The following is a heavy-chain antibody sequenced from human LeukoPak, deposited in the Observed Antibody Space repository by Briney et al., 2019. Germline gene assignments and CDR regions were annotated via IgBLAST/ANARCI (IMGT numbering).Heavy chain of an antibody. V-gene: IGHV4-59*10. D-gene: IGHD2-2*01. Sequence: GSLRLSCAASGFTFSDYYMSWIRQAPGKGLEWVGRIYTSGSTNYNPSLKSRVTMSVDTSKNQFSLKLSSVTAADTAVYYCARCRSYCSSTSCHYNWFDPWGQGTLVTVSS. CDR1: GFTFSDYY. CDR2: IYTSGST. CDR3: ARCRSYCSSTSCHYNWFDP. J-gene: IGHJ5*02.